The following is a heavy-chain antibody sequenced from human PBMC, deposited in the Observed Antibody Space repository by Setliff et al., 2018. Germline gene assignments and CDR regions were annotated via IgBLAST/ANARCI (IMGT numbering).Heavy chain of an antibody. D-gene: IGHD2-8*02. V-gene: IGHV4-59*08. CDR1: GSSFSSYS. Sequence: SETLSLTCTVSGSSFSSYSWSWIRQPPGKGLEWIGYKYYSGSTNSNPSLKSRVTISVDTSKNQFSLKLSSVTAADTAVCYCVRALLWSGEGRFDPWGQGALVTVSS. J-gene: IGHJ5*02. CDR2: KYYSGST. CDR3: VRALLWSGEGRFDP.